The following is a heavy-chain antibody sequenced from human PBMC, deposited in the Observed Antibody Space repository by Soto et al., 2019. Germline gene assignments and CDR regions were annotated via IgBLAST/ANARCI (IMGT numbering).Heavy chain of an antibody. CDR2: FDPEDGET. D-gene: IGHD2-2*01. Sequence: ASVKVSCKVSGYTLTELSMHWVRQAPGKGLEWMGGFDPEDGETIYAQKFQGRVTMTEDTSTDTAYMELSSLRSEDTAVYYCATGGPDLYCSSTSCWSRGPFDPWGQGTLVTVSS. J-gene: IGHJ5*02. CDR3: ATGGPDLYCSSTSCWSRGPFDP. CDR1: GYTLTELS. V-gene: IGHV1-24*01.